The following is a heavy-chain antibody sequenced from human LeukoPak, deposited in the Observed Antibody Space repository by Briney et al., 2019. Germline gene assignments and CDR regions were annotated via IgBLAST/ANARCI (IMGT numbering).Heavy chain of an antibody. D-gene: IGHD1-26*01. CDR3: ARVPLGRGYFDY. CDR1: GFTFSSYS. J-gene: IGHJ4*02. CDR2: ISSSSSTI. Sequence: GGSLRLSCAASGFTFSSYSMNWVRQAPGKGLEWVSYISSSSSTIIYADSVKGRFTISRDNAKNSLYLQMNNLRAEDTAVYYCARVPLGRGYFDYWGQGTLVTVSS. V-gene: IGHV3-48*01.